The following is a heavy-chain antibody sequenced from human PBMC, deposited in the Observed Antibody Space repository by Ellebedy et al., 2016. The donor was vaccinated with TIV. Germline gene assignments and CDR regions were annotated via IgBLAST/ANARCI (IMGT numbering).Heavy chain of an antibody. D-gene: IGHD5-12*01. Sequence: GESLKISCAASGFTVSTNYMSWVRQAPGKGLEWVSVLYSGGSTYYADSVKGRFTISRDNSKNTLYLQMNSLRAEDTAVYYCARGLSRGYEVCYGMDVWGQGTTVTVS. J-gene: IGHJ6*02. V-gene: IGHV3-53*01. CDR3: ARGLSRGYEVCYGMDV. CDR2: LYSGGST. CDR1: GFTVSTNY.